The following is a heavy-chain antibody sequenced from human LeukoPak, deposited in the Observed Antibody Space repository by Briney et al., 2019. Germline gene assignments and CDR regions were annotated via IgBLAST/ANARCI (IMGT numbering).Heavy chain of an antibody. CDR3: AREGEDYGDYGDFDY. CDR2: IKQDGSEK. V-gene: IGHV3-7*01. J-gene: IGHJ4*02. D-gene: IGHD4-17*01. CDR1: GFTFSSYW. Sequence: GGSLRLSCAASGFTFSSYWMSWVRQAPGKGLEWVANIKQDGSEKYYVDSVKGRFTISRDNAKNSLYLQMNSLRAEDTAVYYCAREGEDYGDYGDFDYWGQGTLVTVFS.